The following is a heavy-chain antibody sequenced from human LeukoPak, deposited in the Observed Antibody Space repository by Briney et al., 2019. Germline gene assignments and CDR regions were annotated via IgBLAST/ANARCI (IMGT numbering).Heavy chain of an antibody. Sequence: GGSLRLSCAASGFTFSDYYMSWIRQAPGKGLEWGSYISSSGSTIYYADSVKGRFTISRDNAKNSLYLQMNSLRAEDTAVYYCARAGIAAANWFDPWGQGTLVTVSS. J-gene: IGHJ5*02. CDR1: GFTFSDYY. V-gene: IGHV3-11*01. CDR3: ARAGIAAANWFDP. CDR2: ISSSGSTI. D-gene: IGHD6-13*01.